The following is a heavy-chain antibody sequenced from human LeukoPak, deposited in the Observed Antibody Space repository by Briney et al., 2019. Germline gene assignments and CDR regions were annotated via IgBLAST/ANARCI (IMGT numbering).Heavy chain of an antibody. Sequence: PGGSLRLSCAASGFTFSTYAMSWVRQAPGKGLEWVSSISDSGGSTYYADSVQGRFTISRDNSKNTVFLQMNSLRVEDTATYYCANGLNLPDYWGQGTLVTVSS. V-gene: IGHV3-23*01. D-gene: IGHD3/OR15-3a*01. CDR2: ISDSGGST. CDR3: ANGLNLPDY. CDR1: GFTFSTYA. J-gene: IGHJ4*02.